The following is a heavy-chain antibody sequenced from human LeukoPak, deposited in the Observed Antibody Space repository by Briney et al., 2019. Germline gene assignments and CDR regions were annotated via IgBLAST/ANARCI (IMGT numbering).Heavy chain of an antibody. J-gene: IGHJ4*02. V-gene: IGHV3-53*01. CDR1: GFTVSSPY. CDR3: ARDKGVGATERFDY. CDR2: IRGDAVT. Sequence: AGGSLRLSCAVSGFTVSSPYMTWARQAPGKGLEWVSTIRGDAVTSYADSVKDRFTISRDNSKNTLYLQMSSLRSEDTAVYYCARDKGVGATERFDYWGQGTLVTVSP. D-gene: IGHD1-26*01.